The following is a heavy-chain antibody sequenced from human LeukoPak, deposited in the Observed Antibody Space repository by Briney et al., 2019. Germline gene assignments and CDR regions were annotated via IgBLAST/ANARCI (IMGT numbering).Heavy chain of an antibody. V-gene: IGHV3-30*02. J-gene: IGHJ6*03. Sequence: GGSLRLSCAASGFTFSSYGMHWVRQAPGKGLEWVAFIRYDGSNKYYADSVKGRFSISRDNSWNTLYLQMNSLRADDTALYYCAKAVVGTGTFGYMDVWGKGTTVTISS. CDR2: IRYDGSNK. CDR3: AKAVVGTGTFGYMDV. CDR1: GFTFSSYG. D-gene: IGHD1-14*01.